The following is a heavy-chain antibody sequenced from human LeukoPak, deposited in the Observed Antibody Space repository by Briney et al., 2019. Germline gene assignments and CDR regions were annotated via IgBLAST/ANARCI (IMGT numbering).Heavy chain of an antibody. CDR2: IFHTGST. CDR3: VRNGYYSADY. Sequence: KPSETLSLTCAVSGGSISSYWWSWVRQSPGKGLEWLGEIFHTGSTNHNPSLKSRVTVSVDPSRSQFSLKVSSVTAADTAVYYCVRNGYYSADYWGQGTLVTVSS. D-gene: IGHD3-22*01. CDR1: GGSISSYW. J-gene: IGHJ4*02. V-gene: IGHV4-4*02.